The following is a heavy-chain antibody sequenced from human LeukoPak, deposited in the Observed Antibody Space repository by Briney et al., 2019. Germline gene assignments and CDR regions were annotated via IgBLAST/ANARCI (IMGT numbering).Heavy chain of an antibody. CDR2: INHSGST. D-gene: IGHD2-15*01. CDR1: GGSFSGYY. CDR3: ARGRGVAAATYRYYYYMDV. V-gene: IGHV4-34*01. J-gene: IGHJ6*03. Sequence: SETLSLTCAVYGGSFSGYYWSWIRQPPGKGLEWIGEINHSGSTNYNPSLKSRVTVSVDTSKNQFSLKLSSVTAADTAVYYCARGRGVAAATYRYYYYMDVWGKGTTVTVSS.